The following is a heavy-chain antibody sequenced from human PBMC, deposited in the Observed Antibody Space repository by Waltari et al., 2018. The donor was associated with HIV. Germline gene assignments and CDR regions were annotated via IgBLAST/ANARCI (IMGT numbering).Heavy chain of an antibody. CDR2: ISGNSGNI. CDR3: AKDRGPFIAVAGT. Sequence: EVQLVESGGGLVQPGRSLRLSCAASGFTFDDYAMHWVRQPPVKGVDGVSGISGNSGNIDYADSVKGRFTISRDNTKNSLYLQMNSVRAEDTALYYCAKDRGPFIAVAGTWGQGTLVTVSS. D-gene: IGHD6-19*01. V-gene: IGHV3-9*01. CDR1: GFTFDDYA. J-gene: IGHJ5*02.